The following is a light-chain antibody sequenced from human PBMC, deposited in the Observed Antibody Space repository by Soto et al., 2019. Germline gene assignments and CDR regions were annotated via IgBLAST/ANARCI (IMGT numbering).Light chain of an antibody. Sequence: EIVLTQSPGALSLSPGERATLSCGASQSVSSSYLAWYQQKPGQAPRLLIYGASTRATGITDRFSGSGSGTDFTLTISRLEPEDYEVYYCQQYGSSPRTFGPGTEADIK. CDR3: QQYGSSPRT. CDR1: QSVSSSY. J-gene: IGKJ1*01. V-gene: IGKV3-20*01. CDR2: GAS.